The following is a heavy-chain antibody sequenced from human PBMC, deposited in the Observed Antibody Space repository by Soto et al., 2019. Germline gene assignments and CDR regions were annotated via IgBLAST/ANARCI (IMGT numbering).Heavy chain of an antibody. CDR3: AKGSIAYSASVDN. Sequence: EVHLLESGGCLGQPGGSLILSCAASGFAFNSHGMVWVRPAPGKGLERVSVISARGGSSYFPDSVKGRFTICRDTAKNVLSLEMNSLRAEDAAIYFCAKGSIAYSASVDNWGQGTLVLVSS. D-gene: IGHD5-12*01. CDR1: GFAFNSHG. J-gene: IGHJ4*02. V-gene: IGHV3-23*01. CDR2: ISARGGSS.